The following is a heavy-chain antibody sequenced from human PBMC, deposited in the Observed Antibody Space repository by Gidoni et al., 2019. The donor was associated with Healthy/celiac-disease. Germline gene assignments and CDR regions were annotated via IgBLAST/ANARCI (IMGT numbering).Heavy chain of an antibody. CDR2: IYYSGST. J-gene: IGHJ4*02. Sequence: QVQLPESGPGLVKLSETLSLTCTVSGGSISSYYWSWIRQPPGKGLEWIGYIYYSGSTNYNPSLKSRVTISVDTSKNQFSLKLSSVTAADTAVYYCARVGSSWQFDYWGQGTLVTVSS. CDR1: GGSISSYY. D-gene: IGHD6-13*01. V-gene: IGHV4-59*01. CDR3: ARVGSSWQFDY.